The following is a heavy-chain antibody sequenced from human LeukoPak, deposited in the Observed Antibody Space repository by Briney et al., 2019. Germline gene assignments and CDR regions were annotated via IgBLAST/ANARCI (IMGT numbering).Heavy chain of an antibody. J-gene: IGHJ3*02. D-gene: IGHD7-27*01. Sequence: GGSLRLSSAASGFTFSSYSMIWVRQAPGKGLEWVSSISISSSYLYYADSVKGRFTISRDNAKNSLYLQMNSLRAEDTAVYYCARDKNWGSGAFDIWGQGTMVTVSS. V-gene: IGHV3-21*01. CDR3: ARDKNWGSGAFDI. CDR2: ISISSSYL. CDR1: GFTFSSYS.